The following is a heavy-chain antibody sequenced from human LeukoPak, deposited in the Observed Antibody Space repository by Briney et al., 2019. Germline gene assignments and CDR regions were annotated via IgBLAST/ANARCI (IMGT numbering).Heavy chain of an antibody. CDR1: GGTFGSYT. CDR3: ASGAYCGGDCYSNWFDP. CDR2: IIPILGIA. V-gene: IGHV1-69*02. D-gene: IGHD2-21*02. Sequence: GASVEVSCKASGGTFGSYTISWVRQAPGQGLEWMGRIIPILGIANYAQKFQGRVTITADKSTSTAYMELSSLRSEDTAVYYCASGAYCGGDCYSNWFDPWGQGTLVTVSS. J-gene: IGHJ5*02.